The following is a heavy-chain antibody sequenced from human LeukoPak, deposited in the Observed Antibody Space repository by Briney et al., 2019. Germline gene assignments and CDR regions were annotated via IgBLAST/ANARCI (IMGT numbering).Heavy chain of an antibody. CDR1: GFTFSDYY. Sequence: PGGSLRLSCAASGFTFSDYYMSWIRQAPGKGLEWVSYISSSDSTIYYADSVKGRFTISRDNAKNSLYLQMNSLRAEDTAVYYCARVHYDYVWGSYRYMNYFDYWGQGTLVTVSS. CDR3: ARVHYDYVWGSYRYMNYFDY. V-gene: IGHV3-11*01. D-gene: IGHD3-16*02. CDR2: ISSSDSTI. J-gene: IGHJ4*02.